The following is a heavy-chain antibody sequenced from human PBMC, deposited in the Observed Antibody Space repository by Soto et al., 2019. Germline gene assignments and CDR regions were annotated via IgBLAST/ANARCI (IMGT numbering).Heavy chain of an antibody. V-gene: IGHV1-3*04. J-gene: IGHJ5*02. Sequence: ASVKVSCKTSGYTWKNYAMNWVRQVPGQRLEWMGWINTGDGNTKYSEKFQGRATMTTDTSTSTVYMDLSSLTSDDTAVYYCARASGSSYWFDPWGQGTLVTVS. CDR2: INTGDGNT. CDR3: ARASGSSYWFDP. CDR1: GYTWKNYA. D-gene: IGHD1-26*01.